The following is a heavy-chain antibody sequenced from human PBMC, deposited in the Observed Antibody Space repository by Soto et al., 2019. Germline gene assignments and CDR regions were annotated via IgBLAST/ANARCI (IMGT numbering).Heavy chain of an antibody. CDR2: IYYSGST. D-gene: IGHD5-12*01. V-gene: IGHV4-39*07. CDR1: GGSISSSSYY. Sequence: PSETLSLTCTVSGGSISSSSYYWGWIRQPPGKGLEWIGSIYYSGSTNYNPSLKSRVTISVDTSKNQFSLKLSSVTAADTAVYYCARSGYDSEVDYWGQGTLVTVSS. CDR3: ARSGYDSEVDY. J-gene: IGHJ4*02.